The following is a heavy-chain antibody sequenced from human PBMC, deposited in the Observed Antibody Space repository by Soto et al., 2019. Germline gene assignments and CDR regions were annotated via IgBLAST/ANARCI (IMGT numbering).Heavy chain of an antibody. V-gene: IGHV4-4*02. D-gene: IGHD3-22*01. CDR1: GGSISSSNW. J-gene: IGHJ3*02. CDR2: IYHSGST. Sequence: QVQLQESGPGLVKPSGTLSLTCAVSGGSISSSNWWSWVRQPPGKGLERIGEIYHSGSTNYNPSLKGRVTISVDKSRNQVSLKLSAVTAADTAVYYCAVYRYYYDSSGYHDAFDIWGQGTMVTVSS. CDR3: AVYRYYYDSSGYHDAFDI.